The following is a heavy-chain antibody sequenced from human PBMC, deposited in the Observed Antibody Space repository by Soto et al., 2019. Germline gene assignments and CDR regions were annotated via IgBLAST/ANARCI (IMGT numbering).Heavy chain of an antibody. J-gene: IGHJ4*02. CDR2: SCSSSSYI. CDR1: GLTFSSYS. D-gene: IGHD6-13*01. V-gene: IGHV3-21*01. CDR3: ARDGHTGYSSSWYLY. Sequence: PGGSMRLSCAASGLTFSSYSMNWVRQAPGKGLEWYSSSCSSSSYIYDADSVKGRFTISRDNAKNSLYLQMNSRRGEDTAVYYCARDGHTGYSSSWYLYWGQGTLGTVSS.